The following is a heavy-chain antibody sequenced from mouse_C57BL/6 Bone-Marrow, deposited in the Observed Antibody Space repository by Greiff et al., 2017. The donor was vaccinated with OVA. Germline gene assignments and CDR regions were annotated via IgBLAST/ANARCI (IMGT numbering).Heavy chain of an antibody. D-gene: IGHD1-1*02. J-gene: IGHJ3*01. Sequence: VKVVESGAELARPGASVKLSCKASGYTFTSYGISWVKQRTGQGLEWIGEIYPRSGNTYYNEKFKGKATLTADKSSSTAYMELRSLTSEDSAVYFCARKPYGPFAYWGQGTLVTVSA. V-gene: IGHV1-81*01. CDR3: ARKPYGPFAY. CDR1: GYTFTSYG. CDR2: IYPRSGNT.